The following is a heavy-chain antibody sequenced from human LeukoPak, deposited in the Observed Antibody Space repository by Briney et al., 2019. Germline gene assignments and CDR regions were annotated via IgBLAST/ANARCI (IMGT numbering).Heavy chain of an antibody. CDR1: GGTFSSYA. CDR3: AREGRDIVVVSGSMDV. Sequence: ASVKVSCKASGGTFSSYAISWVRQAPGQGLEWMGRIIPIFGTANYAQKFQGRVTITTDESTSTAYMELSSLRSEDTAVYYCAREGRDIVVVSGSMDVWGKGTTVTVSS. CDR2: IIPIFGTA. J-gene: IGHJ6*03. D-gene: IGHD2-2*01. V-gene: IGHV1-69*05.